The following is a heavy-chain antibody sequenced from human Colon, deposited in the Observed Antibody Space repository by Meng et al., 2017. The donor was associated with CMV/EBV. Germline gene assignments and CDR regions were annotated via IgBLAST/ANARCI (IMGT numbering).Heavy chain of an antibody. CDR3: AKGHIGNGFLYYFDY. V-gene: IGHV3-9*03. CDR2: ISWNSGSI. Sequence: GGPLRLSCAASGFTFDDYAMHWVRQTPGKGLEWVSGISWNSGSIAYADSVKGRFTISRDNAKNSLYLQMNSLRPEDMALYYCAKGHIGNGFLYYFDYWGQGTLVTVSS. CDR1: GFTFDDYA. J-gene: IGHJ4*02. D-gene: IGHD3-3*02.